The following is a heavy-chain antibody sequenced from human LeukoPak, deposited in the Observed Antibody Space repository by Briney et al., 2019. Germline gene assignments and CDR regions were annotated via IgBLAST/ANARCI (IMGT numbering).Heavy chain of an antibody. CDR1: GGSISSYC. CDR3: ARSTVGNWFDP. Sequence: SETLSLTCTVSGGSISSYCWSWIRQPPGKGLDYIGYVHYSGSTNYNPSLRSRVTISVDTSRNQFSLNLTSATAADTAIYYCARSTVGNWFDPWGQGTLVTVSS. CDR2: VHYSGST. V-gene: IGHV4-59*01. D-gene: IGHD4-17*01. J-gene: IGHJ5*02.